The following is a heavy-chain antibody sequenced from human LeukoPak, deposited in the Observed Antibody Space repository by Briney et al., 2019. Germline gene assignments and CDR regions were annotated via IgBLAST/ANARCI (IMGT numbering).Heavy chain of an antibody. Sequence: SSETLFLTCTVSGYSISSGYYLGWIRQPPGKGLEWIGTIYQSGITYYKPSLKSRVTISVDTSKNQFSLRPTSVTAADTAVYYCARVGTTVVTQGMDSWGQGTLVTVSS. J-gene: IGHJ4*02. V-gene: IGHV4-38-2*02. D-gene: IGHD4-23*01. CDR3: ARVGTTVVTQGMDS. CDR2: IYQSGIT. CDR1: GYSISSGYY.